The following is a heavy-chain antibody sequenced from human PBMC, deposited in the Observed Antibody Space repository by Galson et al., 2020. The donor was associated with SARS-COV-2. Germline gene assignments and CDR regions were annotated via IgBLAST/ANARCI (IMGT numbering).Heavy chain of an antibody. D-gene: IGHD3-3*01. CDR3: AREFLEWLLVIGDYYYHGMDG. V-gene: IGHV3-21*01. Sequence: TGGSLRLSCAASGFTFSSYSMNWVRQAPGKGLEWVSSISSSSSYIYYADSVKGRFTISRDNAKNSLYLQMNSLRAEDTAVYYCAREFLEWLLVIGDYYYHGMDGWGQGTTVTVSS. CDR2: ISSSSSYI. J-gene: IGHJ6*02. CDR1: GFTFSSYS.